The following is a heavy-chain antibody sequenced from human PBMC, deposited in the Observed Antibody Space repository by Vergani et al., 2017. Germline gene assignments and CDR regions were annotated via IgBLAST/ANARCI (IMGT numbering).Heavy chain of an antibody. CDR1: GDSVSSNSAA. J-gene: IGHJ6*02. D-gene: IGHD1-1*01. CDR3: AREGLEPRQGYYYYGMDV. V-gene: IGHV6-1*01. Sequence: QVQLQQSGPGLVKPSQTLSLTCAISGDSVSSNSAAWNWIRQSPSRGLEWLGRTYYRSKWYNDYAVSVKSRITINPDTSKNQFSLQLNSVTPEDTAVYYRAREGLEPRQGYYYYGMDVWGQGTTVTVSS. CDR2: TYYRSKWYN.